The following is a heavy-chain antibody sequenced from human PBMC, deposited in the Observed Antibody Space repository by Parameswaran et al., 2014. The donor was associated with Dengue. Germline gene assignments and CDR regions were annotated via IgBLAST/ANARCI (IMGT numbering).Heavy chain of an antibody. CDR1: GFTFSSYA. CDR3: ARGGGITIFGVVI. CDR2: ISYDGSNK. D-gene: IGHD3-3*01. J-gene: IGHJ4*02. Sequence: QAGGSLRLSCAASGFTFSSYAMHWVRQAPGKGLEWVAVISYDGSNKYYADSVKGRFTISRDNSKNTLYLQMNSLRAEDTAVYYCARGGGITIFGVVIWGQGTLVTVSS. V-gene: IGHV3-30-3*01.